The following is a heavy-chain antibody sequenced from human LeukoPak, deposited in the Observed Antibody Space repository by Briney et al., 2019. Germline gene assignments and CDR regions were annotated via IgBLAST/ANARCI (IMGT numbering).Heavy chain of an antibody. CDR3: ARGHRYYYDSGGYYYYFDY. D-gene: IGHD3-22*01. J-gene: IGHJ4*02. Sequence: SETLSLTCTVSGGSISSSSYYWSWIRQPPGKGLEWIGEINHSGSTNYNPSLKSRVTISVDTSKNQFSLKLSSVTAADTAVYYCARGHRYYYDSGGYYYYFDYWGQGTLVTVSP. CDR2: INHSGST. V-gene: IGHV4-39*07. CDR1: GGSISSSSYY.